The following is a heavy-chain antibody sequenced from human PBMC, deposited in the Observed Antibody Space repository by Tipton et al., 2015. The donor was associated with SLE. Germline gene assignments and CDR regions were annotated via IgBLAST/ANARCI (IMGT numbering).Heavy chain of an antibody. D-gene: IGHD6-13*01. Sequence: TLFLTCTVSGGSISSGSYYWSWIRQPAGKGLEWIGRIYTSGSTNYNPSLKSRVTISVDTSKNQFSLKLSSVTAADTAVYYCARDPDRAAFDWGQGTLVTVSS. V-gene: IGHV4-61*02. CDR2: IYTSGST. CDR1: GGSISSGSYY. CDR3: ARDPDRAAFD. J-gene: IGHJ4*02.